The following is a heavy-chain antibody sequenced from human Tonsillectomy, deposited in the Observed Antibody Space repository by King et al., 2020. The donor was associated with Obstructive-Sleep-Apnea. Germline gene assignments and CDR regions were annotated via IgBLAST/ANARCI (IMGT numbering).Heavy chain of an antibody. J-gene: IGHJ5*02. D-gene: IGHD4-17*01. V-gene: IGHV1-3*01. Sequence: QLVQSGAEVKKPGASVKVSCKASGYTFTSYAMHWVRQAPGQRLEWMGWINAGNGNTKYSQKFQGRVTITRDTSASTAYMELSSLRSEDTAVYYCARQPLIPTTGSGRYWFDPWGQGTLVTVSS. CDR1: GYTFTSYA. CDR2: INAGNGNT. CDR3: ARQPLIPTTGSGRYWFDP.